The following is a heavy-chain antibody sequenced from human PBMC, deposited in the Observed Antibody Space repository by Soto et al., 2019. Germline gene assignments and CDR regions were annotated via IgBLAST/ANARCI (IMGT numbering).Heavy chain of an antibody. CDR1: GFTFSSYS. CDR3: ARDRPTYYYGSGSGLYGMDV. Sequence: GSLRLSCAASGFTFSSYSMNWVRQAPGKGLEWVSSISSSSSYIYYADSVKGRFTISRDNAKNSLYLQMNSLRAEDTAVYYCARDRPTYYYGSGSGLYGMDVWGQGTTVTVSS. D-gene: IGHD3-10*01. V-gene: IGHV3-21*01. J-gene: IGHJ6*02. CDR2: ISSSSSYI.